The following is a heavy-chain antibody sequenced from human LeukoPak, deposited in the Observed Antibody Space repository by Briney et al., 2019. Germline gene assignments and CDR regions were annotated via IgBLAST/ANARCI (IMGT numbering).Heavy chain of an antibody. J-gene: IGHJ4*02. V-gene: IGHV3-21*01. Sequence: PGGFLRLSCAASGFTFSSYSMNWVRQAPGKGLEWVSSISSSSSYIYYADSVKGRFTISRDNAENSLYLQMNSLRAEDTAVYYCARGRTVAGYDSSGYFYFDYWGQGTLVTVSS. CDR2: ISSSSSYI. CDR1: GFTFSSYS. D-gene: IGHD3-22*01. CDR3: ARGRTVAGYDSSGYFYFDY.